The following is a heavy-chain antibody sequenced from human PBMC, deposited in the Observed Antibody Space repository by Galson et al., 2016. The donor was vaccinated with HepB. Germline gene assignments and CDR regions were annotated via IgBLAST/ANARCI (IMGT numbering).Heavy chain of an antibody. J-gene: IGHJ4*02. D-gene: IGHD6-13*01. CDR2: IYPDGST. V-gene: IGHV3-53*01. Sequence: SLRLSCAASGFTVSNSYMTWVRQAPGKGLEWVSVIYPDGSTHFADSVKGRFTMSRDNSKNTLYLHMNSLRAEDTAVYYCARDGGYSSTWDADYWGQGTLVTVSS. CDR3: ARDGGYSSTWDADY. CDR1: GFTVSNSY.